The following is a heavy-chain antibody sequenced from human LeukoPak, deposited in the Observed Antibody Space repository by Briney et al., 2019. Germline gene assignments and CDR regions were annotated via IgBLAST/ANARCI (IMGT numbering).Heavy chain of an antibody. D-gene: IGHD6-13*01. CDR1: GFTFSNYG. CDR2: ISGSGGST. Sequence: GGSLRLSCAASGFTFSNYGMNWVRQAPGKGLEWVSAISGSGGSTYYADSVKGRFTIPRDNSKNTLYLQMNSLRAEDTAVYYCAKVYSPTYYYYYYMDVWGKGTTVTVSS. CDR3: AKVYSPTYYYYYYMDV. J-gene: IGHJ6*03. V-gene: IGHV3-23*01.